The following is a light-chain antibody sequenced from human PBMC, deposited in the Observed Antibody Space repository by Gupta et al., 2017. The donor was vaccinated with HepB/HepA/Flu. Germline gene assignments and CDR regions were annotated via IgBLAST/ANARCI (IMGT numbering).Light chain of an antibody. CDR3: QQENSYPWT. CDR1: QSISSW. CDR2: KAS. V-gene: IGKV1-5*03. Sequence: IPMTQSPSTLSASVGDRVTITCRASQSISSWLAWYQQKPGKAPKLLIYKASSLESGVPSRFSGSGSGTEFTLTISSLQPDDFATYYCQQENSYPWTFGQGTKVEIK. J-gene: IGKJ1*01.